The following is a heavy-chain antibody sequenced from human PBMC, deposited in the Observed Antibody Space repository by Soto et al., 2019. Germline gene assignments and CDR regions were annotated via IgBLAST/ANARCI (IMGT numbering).Heavy chain of an antibody. CDR3: ARASMIVDPQWWFDP. CDR1: GFTFSSYS. Sequence: GGSLRLSCAASGFTFSSYSMNWVRQAPGKGLEWVSYISSSSSTIYYADSVKGRFTISRDNAKNSLYLQMNSLRDEDTAVYYCARASMIVDPQWWFDPWGQGTLVTVSS. CDR2: ISSSSSTI. J-gene: IGHJ5*02. V-gene: IGHV3-48*02. D-gene: IGHD3-22*01.